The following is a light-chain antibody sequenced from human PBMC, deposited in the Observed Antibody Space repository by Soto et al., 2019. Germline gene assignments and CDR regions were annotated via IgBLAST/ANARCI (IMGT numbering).Light chain of an antibody. Sequence: QSVLTQPASVSGSPGQSITISCTGTSSDVGGYNYVSWFQHHPGKAPKLIIYEVSYRPSGVSNRFSGSKSGDTASLTISGLQAEDEANYYCSSYTAYTTYVFGTGTKVTVL. CDR3: SSYTAYTTYV. V-gene: IGLV2-14*01. CDR2: EVS. J-gene: IGLJ1*01. CDR1: SSDVGGYNY.